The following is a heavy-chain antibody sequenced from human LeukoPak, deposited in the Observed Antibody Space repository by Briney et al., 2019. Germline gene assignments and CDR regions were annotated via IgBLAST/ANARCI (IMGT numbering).Heavy chain of an antibody. Sequence: SETLSLTCTVSGGSISSYYWSWIRQPPGKGLEWIGNIYNSGNTNYNPSLKSRVTISVDTSKNQFSLKLNSVTAADTAVYYCARESGSYLWRSWLNPWGQGTLVTVSS. CDR1: GGSISSYY. V-gene: IGHV4-59*01. J-gene: IGHJ5*02. CDR3: ARESGSYLWRSWLNP. D-gene: IGHD3-16*01. CDR2: IYNSGNT.